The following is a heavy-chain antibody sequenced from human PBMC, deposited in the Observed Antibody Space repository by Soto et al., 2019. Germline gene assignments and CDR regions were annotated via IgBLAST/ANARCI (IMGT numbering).Heavy chain of an antibody. CDR3: ARDSPPTYYDSSGYYFDY. CDR1: GYTFTSYG. Sequence: ASVKVSCKASGYTFTSYGISWVRQAPGQGLEWMGWISAYNGNTNYAQKLQGRVTMTTDTSTSTAYMELRSLRSDDTAVYYCARDSPPTYYDSSGYYFDYWGQGTLVTVSS. CDR2: ISAYNGNT. V-gene: IGHV1-18*01. D-gene: IGHD3-22*01. J-gene: IGHJ4*02.